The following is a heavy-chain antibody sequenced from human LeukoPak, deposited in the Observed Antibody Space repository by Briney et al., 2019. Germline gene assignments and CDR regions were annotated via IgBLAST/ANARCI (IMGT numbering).Heavy chain of an antibody. CDR1: GFTFDDYA. D-gene: IGHD3-10*01. V-gene: IGHV3-9*01. CDR3: AKDGIWFGETNNDY. CDR2: ISWNSGSI. Sequence: PGRSLRLSCAASGFTFDDYAMHWVRQAPGKGLEWVSVISWNSGSIAYAASVKGRFTISRDNAKHSLYLHMNSLRADDTAVYYCAKDGIWFGETNNDYWGQGTLVTVSS. J-gene: IGHJ4*02.